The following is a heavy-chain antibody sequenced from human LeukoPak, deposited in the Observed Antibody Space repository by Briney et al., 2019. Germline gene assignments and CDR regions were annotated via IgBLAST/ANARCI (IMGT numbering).Heavy chain of an antibody. CDR2: IYPGDSDI. V-gene: IGHV5-51*01. D-gene: IGHD5-18*01. CDR1: GYSFTFYW. Sequence: GESLKISCKGSGYSFTFYWIVWVRQMPGKGLEWMGIIYPGDSDIRYSPSFQGQVTISADRSINTAYLQWSSLKASDTAMYYCARQMGYLDKPFDYWGQGTLVTVSS. CDR3: ARQMGYLDKPFDY. J-gene: IGHJ4*02.